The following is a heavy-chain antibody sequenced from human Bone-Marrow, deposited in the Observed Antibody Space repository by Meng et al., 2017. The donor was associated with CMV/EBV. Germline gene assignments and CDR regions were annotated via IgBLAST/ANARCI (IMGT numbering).Heavy chain of an antibody. CDR2: IHSGGET. J-gene: IGHJ4*02. D-gene: IGHD2/OR15-2a*01. CDR1: GLTVNYNF. Sequence: ETLSLTCAVSGLTVNYNFINWVRQPPGKGLEWVSIIHSGGETDYADSVKGRFTISRDSSKNTVYLQMNSLRDADTAVYYCARLSPGQWGQGTLVTVSS. CDR3: ARLSPGQ. V-gene: IGHV3-66*02.